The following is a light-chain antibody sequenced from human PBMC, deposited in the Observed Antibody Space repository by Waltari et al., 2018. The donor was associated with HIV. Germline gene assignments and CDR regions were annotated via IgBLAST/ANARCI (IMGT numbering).Light chain of an antibody. J-gene: IGKJ3*01. CDR1: SIISKS. CDR2: SAT. Sequence: DIRLTQSPSPLSAAPGERVTTTWRTCSIISKSFTWYRQKPGHAPQLLIYSATSLQRGVSSRFSGSGSASGTEFTLTINNFQPEDFATYYCQQSFMIPLTFGPGTKVDIK. CDR3: QQSFMIPLT. V-gene: IGKV1-39*01.